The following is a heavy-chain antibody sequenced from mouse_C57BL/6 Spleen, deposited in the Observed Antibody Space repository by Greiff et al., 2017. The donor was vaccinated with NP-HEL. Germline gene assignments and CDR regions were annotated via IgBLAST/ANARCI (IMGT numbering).Heavy chain of an antibody. Sequence: EVMLVESGGGLVQPGGSLKLSCAASGFTFSDYYMYWVRQTPEKRLEWVAYISNGGGSTYYPDTVKGRFTSSRDNAKNTLYLQMSRLKSEDTAMYYCASHYDYDGAMDYWGQGTSVTVSS. CDR3: ASHYDYDGAMDY. D-gene: IGHD2-4*01. CDR2: ISNGGGST. J-gene: IGHJ4*01. V-gene: IGHV5-12*01. CDR1: GFTFSDYY.